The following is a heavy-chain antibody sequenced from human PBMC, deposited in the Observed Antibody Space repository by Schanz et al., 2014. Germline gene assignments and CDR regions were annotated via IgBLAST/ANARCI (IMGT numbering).Heavy chain of an antibody. CDR2: IWSDGSGK. V-gene: IGHV3-33*01. J-gene: IGHJ6*02. CDR1: GFIFSNYG. D-gene: IGHD3-9*01. CDR3: ARDSGPYYDKSVDV. Sequence: QVQLVESGGGVVQPGGSLRLSCAASGFIFSNYGMHWVRQAPGKGLEWVAVIWSDGSGKYYADSVKGRFTISRDSPKNTLYLQMNSLRAEDTALHHCARDSGPYYDKSVDVWGQGTTVAVSS.